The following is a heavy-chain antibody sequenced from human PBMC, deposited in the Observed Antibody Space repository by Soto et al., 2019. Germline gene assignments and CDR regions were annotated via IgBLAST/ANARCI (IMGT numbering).Heavy chain of an antibody. V-gene: IGHV3-11*01. Sequence: QVQLVESGGGLVKPGGSLRLSCAASGFTFSDYYMSWIRQAPGKRLEWVSYISSSGPTMFYADSVKGRFTISRDNAKNSLYLPMHSLRAEDTAVYYCATAHGGEYFQHLGQGTLVTVSS. CDR2: ISSSGPTM. CDR3: ATAHGGEYFQH. D-gene: IGHD3-10*01. CDR1: GFTFSDYY. J-gene: IGHJ1*01.